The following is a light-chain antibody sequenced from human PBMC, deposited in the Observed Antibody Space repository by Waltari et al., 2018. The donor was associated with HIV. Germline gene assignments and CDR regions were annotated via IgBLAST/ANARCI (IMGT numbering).Light chain of an antibody. V-gene: IGLV2-14*03. CDR1: SSDIGLHTS. J-gene: IGLJ2*01. CDR2: DPD. CDR3: ASYVNGDTLV. Sequence: QSALTQPASVSGSLGQSITISCIATSSDIGLHTSIAWYQCPPDNAPELVIYDPDSRPLGIPFRCSVAQSGNSASLTISGLHAYDEADYYCASYVNGDTLVFGGGTKVTVL.